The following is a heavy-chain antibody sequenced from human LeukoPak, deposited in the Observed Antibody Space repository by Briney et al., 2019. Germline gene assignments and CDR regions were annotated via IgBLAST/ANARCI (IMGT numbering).Heavy chain of an antibody. V-gene: IGHV3-74*01. Sequence: GGSLRLSCVASGFTFSSHWMHWVRQGPGKGLVWVSRINSDGSDISYADSVKGRFTISKDNAKNSLYLQMNSLRAEDTALYHCARNNGMDVWGQGTTVIVSS. CDR3: ARNNGMDV. J-gene: IGHJ6*02. CDR1: GFTFSSHW. CDR2: INSDGSDI.